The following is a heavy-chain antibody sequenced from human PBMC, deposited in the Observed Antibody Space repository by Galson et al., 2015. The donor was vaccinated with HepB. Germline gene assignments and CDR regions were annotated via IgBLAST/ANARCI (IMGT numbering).Heavy chain of an antibody. V-gene: IGHV1-69*04. D-gene: IGHD5-18*01. Sequence: SVKVSCKASGGTFSSYAISWVRQAPGQGLEWMGRIIPILGIANYAQKFQGRVTITADKSTSTAYMELSSLRSEDTAVYYCVGYSYGIMDAFDIWGQGTMVTVSS. J-gene: IGHJ3*02. CDR1: GGTFSSYA. CDR2: IIPILGIA. CDR3: VGYSYGIMDAFDI.